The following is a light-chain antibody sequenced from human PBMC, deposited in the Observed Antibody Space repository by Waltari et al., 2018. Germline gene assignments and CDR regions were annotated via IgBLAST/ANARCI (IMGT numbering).Light chain of an antibody. CDR1: QDIGKS. J-gene: IGKJ2*01. CDR3: QQYKSYPYT. V-gene: IGKV1-16*02. Sequence: DIQMTQSPSSLSASLGDRVTITCRASQDIGKSLTWFQQKPGKAPKSLIYNTYILQSGVPSKFSGSGTGTDFTLTISSLQPEDFATYYCQQYKSYPYTFGQGTNLETK. CDR2: NTY.